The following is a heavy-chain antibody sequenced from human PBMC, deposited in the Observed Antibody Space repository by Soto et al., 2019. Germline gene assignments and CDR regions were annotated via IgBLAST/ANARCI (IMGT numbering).Heavy chain of an antibody. V-gene: IGHV3-48*02. D-gene: IGHD3-3*01. J-gene: IGHJ4*02. CDR2: ISRTSNTI. CDR3: APGTYSPGDNGYYYFDS. Sequence: GGSLRLSCAASGFTFSSESMIWLRQAPGKGLEWISFISRTSNTIYYVGSVKGRFTTSRDNRNNILYLQMNAPRHEHTPVYYSAPGTYSPGDNGYYYFDSWGQGTLVNVSS. CDR1: GFTFSSES.